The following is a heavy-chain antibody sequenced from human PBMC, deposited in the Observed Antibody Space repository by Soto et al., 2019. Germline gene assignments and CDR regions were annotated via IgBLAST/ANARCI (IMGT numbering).Heavy chain of an antibody. CDR1: GFTFSTYA. V-gene: IGHV3-23*01. CDR3: AKDFGDPYAFDI. Sequence: GGSLRLYCAASGFTFSTYAMSWVRQAPGKGLEWISNIRGSNGRIDYADSVKGRFTISRDNSKNTLFLEMNSLRAEDTAVYYCAKDFGDPYAFDIWGQGAMVTVSS. CDR2: IRGSNGRI. J-gene: IGHJ3*02. D-gene: IGHD2-21*01.